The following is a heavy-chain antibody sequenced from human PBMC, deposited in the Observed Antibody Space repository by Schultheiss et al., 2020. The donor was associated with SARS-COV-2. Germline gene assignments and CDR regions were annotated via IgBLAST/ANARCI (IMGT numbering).Heavy chain of an antibody. J-gene: IGHJ1*01. CDR3: ARIGRYSGSYGY. CDR2: INPNSGGT. Sequence: ASVKVSCKASGGTFSSYAISWVRQAPGQGLEWMGRINPNSGGTNYAQKFQGRVTITRDTSASTAYMELSSLRSEDTAVYYCARIGRYSGSYGYWGQGTLVTVSS. V-gene: IGHV1-2*06. D-gene: IGHD1-26*01. CDR1: GGTFSSYA.